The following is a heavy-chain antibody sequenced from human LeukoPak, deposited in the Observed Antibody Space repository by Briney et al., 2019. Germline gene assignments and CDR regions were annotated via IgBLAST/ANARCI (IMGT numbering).Heavy chain of an antibody. CDR3: AKVLIQAESLAGTHTAFDY. CDR2: ISGDGGST. D-gene: IGHD6-19*01. Sequence: PGGSLRLSCTASGFTFDGYAMHWVRQAPEKGLEWVSLISGDGGSTYYADSVKGRFAISRDISTNSLYLQMNSLRTEDTALYYCAKVLIQAESLAGTHTAFDYWGQGTLVTVSS. CDR1: GFTFDGYA. V-gene: IGHV3-43*02. J-gene: IGHJ4*02.